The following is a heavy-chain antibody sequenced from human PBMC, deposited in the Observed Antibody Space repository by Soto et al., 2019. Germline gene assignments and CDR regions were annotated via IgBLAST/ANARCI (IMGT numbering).Heavy chain of an antibody. V-gene: IGHV4-31*03. CDR3: AREGSGLGFDP. J-gene: IGHJ5*02. Sequence: QVQLQESGPGLVKPSQTLSLTCTVSGGSISSGGYYWSWIRQHPGKGLEWIGYIYYSGSTYYNPSLKSXXTXSXXTSKNQFSLKLSSVTAADTAVYYCAREGSGLGFDPWGQGTLVTVSS. D-gene: IGHD1-26*01. CDR1: GGSISSGGYY. CDR2: IYYSGST.